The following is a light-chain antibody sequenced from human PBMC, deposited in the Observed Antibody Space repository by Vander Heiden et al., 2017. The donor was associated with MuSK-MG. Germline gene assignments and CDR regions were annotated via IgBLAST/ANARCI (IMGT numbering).Light chain of an antibody. J-gene: IGLJ1*01. CDR2: DVS. CDR1: SSDVGGYNY. V-gene: IGLV2-14*01. Sequence: QSALTQPASVSGSPGQSITISCTGTSSDVGGYNYVSWYQQHPGKAPKLMIYDVSNRRSGVSNRFSGSKSGNTASLTISGLQAEDEADYYCSSYTSSSVGVFGTGTKVTVL. CDR3: SSYTSSSVGV.